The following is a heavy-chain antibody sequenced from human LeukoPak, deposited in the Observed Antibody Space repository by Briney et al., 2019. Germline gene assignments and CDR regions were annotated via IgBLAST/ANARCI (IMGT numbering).Heavy chain of an antibody. J-gene: IGHJ4*02. Sequence: QSGGSLRLSCVASGFTFSSYGMHWARQAPGKGLEWVAIISYDGSNKYYADSVKGRFTISRDNSKNTLYLQMNSLRAEDTAVYYCANRVRGTYYFDSWGQGTLVTVSS. CDR3: ANRVRGTYYFDS. CDR1: GFTFSSYG. CDR2: ISYDGSNK. D-gene: IGHD2-15*01. V-gene: IGHV3-30*18.